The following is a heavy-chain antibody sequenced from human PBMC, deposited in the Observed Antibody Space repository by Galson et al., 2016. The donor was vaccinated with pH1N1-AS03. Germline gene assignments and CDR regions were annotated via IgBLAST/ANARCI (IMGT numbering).Heavy chain of an antibody. CDR1: GGTLNNYA. J-gene: IGHJ1*01. V-gene: IGHV1-69*06. CDR2: ISPIFGSA. D-gene: IGHD3-10*01. CDR3: AWGLTYHFGSGSVF. Sequence: SCKASGGTLNNYAVNWVRQAPGQGLEWMGGISPIFGSANHAQKFQGRLTITADTFTNTAYMELSGLSSEDTAVYYSAWGLTYHFGSGSVFWGQGTLVTASS.